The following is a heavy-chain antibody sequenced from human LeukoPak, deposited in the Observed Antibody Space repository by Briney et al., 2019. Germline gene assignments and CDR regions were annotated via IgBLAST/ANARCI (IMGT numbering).Heavy chain of an antibody. Sequence: SETPSLTCTVSGGSISSYYWSWIRQPPGKGLEWIGYFYYSGSTNYNPSLKSRVTISVDTSKNQFSLKLSSVTAADTALYYCARGGSGSYSRYFYYYMDAWGKGTTVTVSS. J-gene: IGHJ6*03. D-gene: IGHD3-10*01. CDR2: FYYSGST. CDR3: ARGGSGSYSRYFYYYMDA. CDR1: GGSISSYY. V-gene: IGHV4-59*01.